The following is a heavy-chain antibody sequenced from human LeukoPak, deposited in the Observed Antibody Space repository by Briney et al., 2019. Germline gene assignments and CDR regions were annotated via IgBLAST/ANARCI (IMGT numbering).Heavy chain of an antibody. J-gene: IGHJ2*01. CDR2: ISGSGGSA. CDR3: ARGDWSFDL. CDR1: GFTFSNYA. Sequence: PGGSLRLSCVASGFTFSNYAMNWVRQAPGKGLEWVSGISGSGGSANYADSVKGRFTISRDNKKKSLFLEMNSLRAEDTAVYYCARGDWSFDLWGRGTRVIVSS. V-gene: IGHV3-23*01.